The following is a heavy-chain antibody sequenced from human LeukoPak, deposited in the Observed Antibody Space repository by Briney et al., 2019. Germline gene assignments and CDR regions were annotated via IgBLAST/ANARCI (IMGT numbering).Heavy chain of an antibody. CDR2: INWNGGGT. CDR3: ARDRIVVVPAANGGYGMDV. CDR1: GFTFDDYG. Sequence: GGSLRLSCAASGFTFDDYGMSWVRQAPGKGLEWVSGINWNGGGTGYADSVKGRFTISRDNAKNSLYLQMNSLRAEDTALYYCARDRIVVVPAANGGYGMDVWGQGTTVTVSS. J-gene: IGHJ6*02. V-gene: IGHV3-20*04. D-gene: IGHD2-2*01.